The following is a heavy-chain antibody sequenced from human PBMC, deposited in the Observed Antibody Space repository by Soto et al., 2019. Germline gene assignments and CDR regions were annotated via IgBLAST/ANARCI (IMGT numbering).Heavy chain of an antibody. CDR2: ISDSGGST. D-gene: IGHD6-19*01. CDR1: GFSFSSCA. Sequence: PGGSLRLSCAASGFSFSSCAMTWVRQAPGMGLQWVSAISDSGGSTYYADSVRGRFTISRDNSKNTLYPQLNSLGAEDTAVYYCAKDKPAAGSQWLVPIWGRGTLVTVSS. V-gene: IGHV3-23*01. J-gene: IGHJ4*02. CDR3: AKDKPAAGSQWLVPI.